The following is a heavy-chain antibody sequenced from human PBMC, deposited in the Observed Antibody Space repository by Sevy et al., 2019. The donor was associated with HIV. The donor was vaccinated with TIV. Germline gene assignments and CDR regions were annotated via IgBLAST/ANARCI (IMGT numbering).Heavy chain of an antibody. Sequence: GGSLRLSCAASGFTFSSNWMGWVRQAPGKGLEWVANINQDGSEKYYVDSVKGRFTISRDNAKNSLYLQMNSLRADDTAVYYCARVGSSSFQYRGQGTLVTVSS. D-gene: IGHD6-6*01. V-gene: IGHV3-7*01. CDR1: GFTFSSNW. CDR3: ARVGSSSFQY. CDR2: INQDGSEK. J-gene: IGHJ4*02.